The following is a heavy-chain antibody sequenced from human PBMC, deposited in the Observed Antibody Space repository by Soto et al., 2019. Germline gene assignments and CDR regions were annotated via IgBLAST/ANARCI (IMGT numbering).Heavy chain of an antibody. J-gene: IGHJ6*02. D-gene: IGHD6-13*01. Sequence: QVQLVQSGAEVKKPGSSVKVSYKASGGTFSSYAISWVRQAPGQGLEWMGGIIPIFGTANYAQKFQGRVTITADESTSTAYMELSSLRSEDTAVYYCARPRTGKRWRQQLVLPYYYYYGMDVWGQGTTVTVSS. CDR2: IIPIFGTA. CDR3: ARPRTGKRWRQQLVLPYYYYYGMDV. V-gene: IGHV1-69*01. CDR1: GGTFSSYA.